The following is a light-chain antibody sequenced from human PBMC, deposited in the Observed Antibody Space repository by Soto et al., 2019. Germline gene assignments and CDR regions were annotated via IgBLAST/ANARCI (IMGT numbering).Light chain of an antibody. CDR2: NNH. CDR3: ASWDDSLSGVL. J-gene: IGLJ2*01. Sequence: QSVLTQSPSVSGTPGQRVTISCSGSSSNIGSNPVHWYQQLPGSAPKLLIHNNHQRPAGVPDRFSASKSGTSASLAIGGLQSEDEADYYCASWDDSLSGVLFGGGTQLTVL. V-gene: IGLV1-44*01. CDR1: SSNIGSNP.